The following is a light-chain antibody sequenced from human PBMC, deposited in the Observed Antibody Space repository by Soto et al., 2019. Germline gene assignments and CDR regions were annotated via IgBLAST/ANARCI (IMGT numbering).Light chain of an antibody. CDR1: SSNIGAGYD. Sequence: QSVLTQPPSVSGAPGQRVTISCTGSSSNIGAGYDVNWYQQLPGTAPKLLIYGNSNRPSGVPDRFSGSKSGTSASLAITGLQAEDEADYYCHSYDNRLSGAFGTGTKLTVL. CDR3: HSYDNRLSGA. J-gene: IGLJ1*01. V-gene: IGLV1-40*01. CDR2: GNS.